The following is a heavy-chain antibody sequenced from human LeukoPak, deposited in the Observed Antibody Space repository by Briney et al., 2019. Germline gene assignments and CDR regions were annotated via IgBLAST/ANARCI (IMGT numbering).Heavy chain of an antibody. V-gene: IGHV5-51*01. J-gene: IGHJ5*02. D-gene: IGHD6-19*01. CDR1: GYNFSNNW. CDR2: IYPGDSDT. Sequence: GESLKISCQGSGYNFSNNWIGWVRQMPGKGLEWMGIIYPGDSDTRYSPSFKGQVTISADKSISTAYLQWDGLKASDTAMYYCARRLYSSGWYWLDPWGQGTLVTVSS. CDR3: ARRLYSSGWYWLDP.